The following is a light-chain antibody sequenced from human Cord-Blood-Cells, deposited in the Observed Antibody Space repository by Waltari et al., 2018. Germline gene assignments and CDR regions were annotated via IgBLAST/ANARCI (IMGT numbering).Light chain of an antibody. V-gene: IGLV2-11*01. Sequence: QSALTQPRSVSGSPGPSVTISCTETSRHVGGYNDLSWYQQHPGKAPKFMIYDVSKRPSGVPDRFSGSKSGNTASLTISGLQAEDEADYYCCSYAGSYTFFYVFGTGTKGTVL. CDR3: CSYAGSYTFFYV. CDR1: SRHVGGYND. CDR2: DVS. J-gene: IGLJ1*01.